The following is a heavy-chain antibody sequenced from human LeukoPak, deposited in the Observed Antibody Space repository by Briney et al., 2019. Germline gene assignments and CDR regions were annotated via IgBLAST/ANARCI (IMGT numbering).Heavy chain of an antibody. V-gene: IGHV4-59*08. Sequence: SETLSLTCTVSGGSISSYYWSWIRQPPGKGLEWIGYIYYSGSTNYNPSLKSRVTISVDTSKNQFSLKLSSVAAADTAVYYCARHAIVGATTYYYYGMDVWGQGTTVTVSS. CDR1: GGSISSYY. CDR3: ARHAIVGATTYYYYGMDV. CDR2: IYYSGST. D-gene: IGHD1-26*01. J-gene: IGHJ6*02.